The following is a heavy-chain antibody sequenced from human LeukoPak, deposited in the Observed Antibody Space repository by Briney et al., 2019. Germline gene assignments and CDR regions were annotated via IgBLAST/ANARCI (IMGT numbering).Heavy chain of an antibody. CDR2: IYSGGST. V-gene: IGHV3-66*01. D-gene: IGHD7-27*01. J-gene: IGHJ4*02. Sequence: QPGGSLRLSCAVSGFTVSNYYMTWVRQAPGKGLEGFSVIYSGGSTYYADSVKGRFTISRDNSKNTLYLQMNSLRGEDTAVYYCTRDLGNWGSHDFDCWGQGTLVTVSS. CDR1: GFTVSNYY. CDR3: TRDLGNWGSHDFDC.